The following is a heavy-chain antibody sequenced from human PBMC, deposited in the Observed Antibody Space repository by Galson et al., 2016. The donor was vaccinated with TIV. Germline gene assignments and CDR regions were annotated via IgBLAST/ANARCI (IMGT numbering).Heavy chain of an antibody. Sequence: VRQAPGQRLEWMGCINAGNDNTKYSQKFQGRVTITRDTPANTAYMELSSLRSEDTAVYYCASPPYVGGDCFKYDTWGQGTLVTVSS. D-gene: IGHD2-21*01. J-gene: IGHJ5*02. CDR2: INAGNDNT. V-gene: IGHV1-3*01. CDR3: ASPPYVGGDCFKYDT.